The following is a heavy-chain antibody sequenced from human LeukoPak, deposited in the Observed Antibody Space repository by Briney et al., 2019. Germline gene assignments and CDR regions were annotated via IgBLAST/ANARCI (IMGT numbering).Heavy chain of an antibody. Sequence: GGSLRLSCAASGFTFSSYGMHWVRQAPGKGLEWVAVILSDGSKEFYTDSVKGRFTISRDNAKNTLYLQMNSLRAEDTAVYYCARDGDYYDSSAIRYWGQGTLVTVSS. J-gene: IGHJ4*02. V-gene: IGHV3-33*01. CDR2: ILSDGSKE. CDR3: ARDGDYYDSSAIRY. D-gene: IGHD3-22*01. CDR1: GFTFSSYG.